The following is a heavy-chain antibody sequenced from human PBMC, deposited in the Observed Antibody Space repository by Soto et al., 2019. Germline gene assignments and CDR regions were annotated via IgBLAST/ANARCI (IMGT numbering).Heavy chain of an antibody. V-gene: IGHV4-39*01. CDR3: ARHRIEVVWRGFDF. CDR2: SSYNGGT. D-gene: IGHD3-10*01. Sequence: SKTLSLPCTVSTDSNSFTNSYSGWIGQPPGKGLQWIGSSSYNGGTFYNPSLKGRDVISFDTSKKQSSLQVTSVTVADTAVYFCARHRIEVVWRGFDFWGQGSTVTVSS. CDR1: TDSNSFTNSY. J-gene: IGHJ4*02.